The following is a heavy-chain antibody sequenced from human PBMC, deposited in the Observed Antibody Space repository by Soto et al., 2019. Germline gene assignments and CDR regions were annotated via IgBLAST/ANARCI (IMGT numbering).Heavy chain of an antibody. CDR2: IYYSGST. J-gene: IGHJ3*02. V-gene: IGHV4-39*01. CDR1: GGSISSSSYY. D-gene: IGHD7-27*01. CDR3: ARLQNWGSGAFDI. Sequence: SETLSLTCTVSGGSISSSSYYWGWIRQPPGKGLEWIGSIYYSGSTYYNPSLKSRVTISVDTSKNDFSLKLSSVTAADTAVYYCARLQNWGSGAFDIWGQGTMVTVSS.